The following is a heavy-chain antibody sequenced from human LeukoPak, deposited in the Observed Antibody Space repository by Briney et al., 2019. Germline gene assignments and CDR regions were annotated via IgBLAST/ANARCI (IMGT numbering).Heavy chain of an antibody. Sequence: QLGRSLRLSCAASGFTFSNYALHWVRQAPGEGLEWVAVISYDGSNKYYADSVKGRFTISRDNSKNTLYLQMNSLRAEDTAVYYCARDRLSSSYFDYWGQGTLVTVSS. V-gene: IGHV3-30-3*01. D-gene: IGHD2-21*02. CDR3: ARDRLSSSYFDY. CDR2: ISYDGSNK. CDR1: GFTFSNYA. J-gene: IGHJ4*02.